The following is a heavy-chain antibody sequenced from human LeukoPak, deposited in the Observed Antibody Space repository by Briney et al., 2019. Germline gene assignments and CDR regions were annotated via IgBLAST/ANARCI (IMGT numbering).Heavy chain of an antibody. CDR1: GGSISGHY. Sequence: SETLSLTCPVSGGSISGHYWTWVRQPPGEGLEWIGQIHYSGKADYNPSLRSRITISVDTSKNQMSLKVTSVTAADTAVYYCARFGVDYDMDVWGQGTTVTVS. CDR2: IHYSGKA. CDR3: ARFGVDYDMDV. D-gene: IGHD3-16*01. V-gene: IGHV4-59*11. J-gene: IGHJ6*02.